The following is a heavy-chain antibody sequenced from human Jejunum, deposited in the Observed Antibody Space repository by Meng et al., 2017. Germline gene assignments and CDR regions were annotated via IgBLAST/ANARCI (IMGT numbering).Heavy chain of an antibody. CDR3: ARDWDWVVWDY. J-gene: IGHJ4*02. Sequence: VQLGGVGGGLFTPGWSFGLAVAVSGFTFSPYSMHWVRQAPGKGLVWVSQIKPDGRTTAYADSVKGRFTISRDNAKSTLYLEMNSLRAEDAAVYYCARDWDWVVWDYWGQGTLVTVSS. V-gene: IGHV3-74*01. CDR2: IKPDGRTT. CDR1: GFTFSPYS. D-gene: IGHD3/OR15-3a*01.